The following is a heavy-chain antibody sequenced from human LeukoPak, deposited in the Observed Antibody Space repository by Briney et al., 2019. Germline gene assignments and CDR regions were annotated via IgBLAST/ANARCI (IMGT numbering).Heavy chain of an antibody. CDR3: ATDYPPAPGYSSGWPYY. CDR1: GYTFTSYY. V-gene: IGHV1-46*01. Sequence: ASVKVSCKASGYTFTSYYMHWVRQAPGQGLEWMGIINPSGGSTSYAQKFQGRVTMTEDTSTDTAYMELSSLRSEDTAVYYCATDYPPAPGYSSGWPYYWGQGTLVTVSS. CDR2: INPSGGST. D-gene: IGHD6-19*01. J-gene: IGHJ4*02.